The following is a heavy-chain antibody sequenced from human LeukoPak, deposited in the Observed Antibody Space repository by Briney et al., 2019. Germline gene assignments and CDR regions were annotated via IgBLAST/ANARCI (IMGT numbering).Heavy chain of an antibody. Sequence: PGGSLRLSCAASGFTFSSYWMHWVRQAPGKGLVWVSHSDGSSTSYADPVKGRFTISRDDAKNTLYLQMNSLRAEDTAVYYCARDKDWAFDYWGQGTLVTVSS. CDR3: ARDKDWAFDY. CDR1: GFTFSSYW. CDR2: SDGSST. J-gene: IGHJ4*02. V-gene: IGHV3-74*01. D-gene: IGHD3/OR15-3a*01.